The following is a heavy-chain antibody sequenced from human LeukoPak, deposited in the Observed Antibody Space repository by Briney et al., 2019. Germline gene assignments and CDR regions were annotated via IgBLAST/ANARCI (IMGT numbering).Heavy chain of an antibody. J-gene: IGHJ4*02. CDR3: AKAGPGSSWYYDY. CDR1: GFTFDDYA. CDR2: ISWNSGST. V-gene: IGHV3-9*03. D-gene: IGHD6-13*01. Sequence: PGRSLRLSCAASGFTFDDYAMHWVRQVPGKGLEWVSSISWNSGSTTYADSVKGRFTISRDNAKNSLYLQMNSLRAEDMALYYCAKAGPGSSWYYDYWGQGTLVTVSS.